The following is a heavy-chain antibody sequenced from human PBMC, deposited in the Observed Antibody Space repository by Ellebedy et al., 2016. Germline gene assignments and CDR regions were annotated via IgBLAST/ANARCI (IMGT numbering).Heavy chain of an antibody. J-gene: IGHJ5*02. CDR3: ARTYTTGPRGWFDP. CDR1: GFNFNAYA. Sequence: GGSLRLXXAASGFNFNAYAMNWVRQAPGKGLEWVAYITSSTSTIYYADPVKGRFTVSRDNAKNSLYLQMNSLRADDTAVYYCARTYTTGPRGWFDPWGQGTLVSVSS. CDR2: ITSSTSTI. D-gene: IGHD1-26*01. V-gene: IGHV3-48*04.